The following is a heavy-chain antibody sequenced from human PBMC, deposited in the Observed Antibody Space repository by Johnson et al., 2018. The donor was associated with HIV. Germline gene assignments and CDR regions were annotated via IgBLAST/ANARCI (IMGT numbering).Heavy chain of an antibody. CDR1: GFTFDDYA. V-gene: IGHV3-23*04. CDR2: ISGSGGST. J-gene: IGHJ3*02. D-gene: IGHD6-6*01. Sequence: VQLVESGGVVVQPGGSLRLSCAASGFTFDDYAMHWVRQAPGKGLEWVSAISGSGGSTYYADSVKGRFTISRDNSKNTLFLQMNSLRPEDTAVYYCARDMGHRQLARDAFDIWGQGTMVTVSS. CDR3: ARDMGHRQLARDAFDI.